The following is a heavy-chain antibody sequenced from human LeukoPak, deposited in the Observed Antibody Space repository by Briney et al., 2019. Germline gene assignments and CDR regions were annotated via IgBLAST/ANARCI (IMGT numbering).Heavy chain of an antibody. CDR3: ARGSNLAY. CDR1: GGSISSSSYY. J-gene: IGHJ4*02. CDR2: VYYSGST. D-gene: IGHD2-15*01. V-gene: IGHV4-39*07. Sequence: SETLSLTCTVSGGSISSSSYYWGWIRQSPGKGLEWFGCVYYSGSTYYNPSLKSRVTISIDTSKNQFSLKLSSVTAADTAVYYCARGSNLAYWGQGTLVTVSS.